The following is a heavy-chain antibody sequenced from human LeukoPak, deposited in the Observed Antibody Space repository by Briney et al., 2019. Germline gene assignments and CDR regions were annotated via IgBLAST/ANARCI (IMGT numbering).Heavy chain of an antibody. D-gene: IGHD3-10*01. V-gene: IGHV3-23*01. CDR3: VKDRWYYGSGSYYYYFDY. CDR2: ISGSGGST. Sequence: GGSLRLSCAASGFTFSSYAMSWVRQAPGKGLEWVSGISGSGGSTYYADFVKGRFTISRDNSKNTLYLQMNSLRAEDTAVYYCVKDRWYYGSGSYYYYFDYWGQGTLVTVSS. J-gene: IGHJ4*02. CDR1: GFTFSSYA.